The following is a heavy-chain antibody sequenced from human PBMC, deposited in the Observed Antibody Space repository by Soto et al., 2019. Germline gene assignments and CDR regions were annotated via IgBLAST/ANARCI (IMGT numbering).Heavy chain of an antibody. J-gene: IGHJ2*01. Sequence: GVSLRLSCAASGFSFSGSAMHWVRQASGKGLEWIGRIRSKANNFATAYTASVKGRFTISRDDSKNMAYLEMNDLKTEDTAVYFCTSPRIAVAGMFWYFDLWDRGTLVTVSS. CDR2: IRSKANNFAT. CDR3: TSPRIAVAGMFWYFDL. CDR1: GFSFSGSA. V-gene: IGHV3-73*01. D-gene: IGHD6-19*01.